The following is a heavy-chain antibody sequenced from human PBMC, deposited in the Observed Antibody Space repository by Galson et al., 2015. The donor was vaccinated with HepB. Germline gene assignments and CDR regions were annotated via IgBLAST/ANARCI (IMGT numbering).Heavy chain of an antibody. CDR3: AREAIAARFDY. V-gene: IGHV3-48*03. CDR2: ISSSGSTI. CDR1: GFTFSSYE. Sequence: SLRLSCAASGFTFSSYEMNWVRQAPGKGLEWVSYISSSGSTIYYADSVKGRFTISRDNAKNSLYLQMNSLRAEDTAVYYCAREAIAARFDYWGQGTLVTVSS. J-gene: IGHJ4*02. D-gene: IGHD6-6*01.